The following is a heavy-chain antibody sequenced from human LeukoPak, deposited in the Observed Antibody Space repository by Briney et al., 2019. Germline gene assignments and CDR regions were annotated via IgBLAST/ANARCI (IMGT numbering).Heavy chain of an antibody. D-gene: IGHD4-17*01. V-gene: IGHV1-69*05. J-gene: IGHJ1*01. CDR3: ARSLAFNDYGDYGRFTEYFQH. Sequence: SVKVSCKASGGTFSSYAISWVRQAPGQGLEWMGGIIPIFGTANYAQKFQGRVTITTDESTSTAYMELSSLRSEDTAVYYCARSLAFNDYGDYGRFTEYFQHWGQGTLVTVSS. CDR2: IIPIFGTA. CDR1: GGTFSSYA.